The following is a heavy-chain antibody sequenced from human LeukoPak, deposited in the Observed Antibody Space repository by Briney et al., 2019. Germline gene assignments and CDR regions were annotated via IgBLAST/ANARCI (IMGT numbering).Heavy chain of an antibody. V-gene: IGHV3-48*03. CDR2: ISSSGSTI. CDR3: ARAYGDYGGYAFDI. D-gene: IGHD4-17*01. Sequence: GGSLRLSCAASGFTFSSYEMNWVRQAPGKGLEWVSYISSSGSTIYYADSVKGRFAISRDNAKNSLYLQMNTLRAEDAAVYYCARAYGDYGGYAFDIWGQGTMVTVSS. CDR1: GFTFSSYE. J-gene: IGHJ3*02.